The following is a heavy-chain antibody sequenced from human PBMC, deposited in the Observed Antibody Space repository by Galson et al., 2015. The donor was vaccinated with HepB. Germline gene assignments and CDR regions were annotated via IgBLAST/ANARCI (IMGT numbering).Heavy chain of an antibody. CDR2: MNPNSDNT. D-gene: IGHD6-19*01. J-gene: IGHJ5*02. V-gene: IGHV1-8*01. CDR3: ARVDISVAGGRRFDP. CDR1: GYTFTSYD. Sequence: SVKVSCKASGYTFTSYDINWVRQATGQGLEWMGWMNPNSDNTGYAQKFQGRVTMTRNTSISTAYMELRSLKPEDTAIYSCARVDISVAGGRRFDPWGQGTLATVSS.